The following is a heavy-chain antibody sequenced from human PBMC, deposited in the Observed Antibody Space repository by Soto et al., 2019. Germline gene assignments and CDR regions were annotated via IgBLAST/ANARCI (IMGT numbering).Heavy chain of an antibody. Sequence: PGESLKISCKGSGYSFKNYWIGWVRHEPGKGLEWMGIINPADSYTRYSPSFQGLVTISADKSISTAYLQWRSLEASDSATFFCARFRGDTPNYYHGMDVWGQGTTGTVSS. V-gene: IGHV5-51*01. CDR3: ARFRGDTPNYYHGMDV. CDR2: INPADSYT. D-gene: IGHD4-17*01. J-gene: IGHJ6*02. CDR1: GYSFKNYW.